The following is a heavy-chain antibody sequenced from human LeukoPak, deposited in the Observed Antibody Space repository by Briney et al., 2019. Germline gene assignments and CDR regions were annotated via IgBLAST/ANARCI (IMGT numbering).Heavy chain of an antibody. J-gene: IGHJ5*02. CDR2: IYHSGST. Sequence: SETLSLTCTVSGYSISSGYYWAWIRQPPGKGLEWIGYIYHSGSTNYNPSLKSRVTISVDTSKNQFSLKLSSVTAADTAVYYCARDFGTLGPPMIVVVIKGRGPYNWFDPWGQGTLVTVSS. CDR1: GYSISSGYY. CDR3: ARDFGTLGPPMIVVVIKGRGPYNWFDP. D-gene: IGHD3-22*01. V-gene: IGHV4-38-2*02.